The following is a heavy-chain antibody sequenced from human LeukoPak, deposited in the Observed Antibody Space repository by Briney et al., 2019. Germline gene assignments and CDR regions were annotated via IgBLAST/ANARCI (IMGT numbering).Heavy chain of an antibody. CDR3: ARHEGSYYDKSGYTFDR. D-gene: IGHD3-22*01. V-gene: IGHV4-4*02. CDR2: IHHSGNT. CDR1: GGSISNSNW. J-gene: IGHJ4*02. Sequence: SGTLSLTCAVSGGSISNSNWWNWVRQPPGKGLEWIGGIHHSGNTYYNPSLKSRITISIDTSQNQFSLNLSSVTATDRAVYYCARHEGSYYDKSGYTFDRWGQGTLVIVSS.